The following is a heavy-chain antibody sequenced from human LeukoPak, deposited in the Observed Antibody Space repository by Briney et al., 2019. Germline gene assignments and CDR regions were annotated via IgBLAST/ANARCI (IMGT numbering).Heavy chain of an antibody. D-gene: IGHD3-22*01. V-gene: IGHV3-23*01. CDR2: ISGSGATA. CDR3: GKDVIGSRGYYGY. J-gene: IGHJ4*02. Sequence: GGSQRLSCAASGFTFSSYGMTWVRRAPGKGLEWVSSISGSGATAWYADSVKGRVTISRDNSKNTLYLQMSSLRDEDTAVYYCGKDVIGSRGYYGYWGQGTPVTVSS. CDR1: GFTFSSYG.